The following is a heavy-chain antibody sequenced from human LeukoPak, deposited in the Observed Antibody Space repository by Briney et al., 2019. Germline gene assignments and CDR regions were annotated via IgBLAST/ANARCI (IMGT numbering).Heavy chain of an antibody. CDR1: AGTFSSYA. J-gene: IGHJ4*02. V-gene: IGHV1-69*05. CDR2: IIPIFGTA. CDR3: ARDISSSSPLDY. D-gene: IGHD6-6*01. Sequence: SVKVSCKASAGTFSSYAISWVRQAPGQGLEGMGRIIPIFGTANYAQKFQGRVTITTDESTSTAYMELSSLRSEDTAVYYCARDISSSSPLDYWGQGTLVTVSS.